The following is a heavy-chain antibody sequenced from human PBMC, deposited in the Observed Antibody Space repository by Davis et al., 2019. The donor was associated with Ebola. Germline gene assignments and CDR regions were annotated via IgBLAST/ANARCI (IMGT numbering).Heavy chain of an antibody. Sequence: PGGSLRLSCAASGFTFSSYAMNWFRQAPGKGLEWVSGIIGSGGRTYHADSVKGRFTISRDNSRNTLYLQMNSLRAEDTAMYYCVKDRNYDSGSYQGHDPWGQGTLVTVSS. D-gene: IGHD3-10*01. J-gene: IGHJ5*02. CDR3: VKDRNYDSGSYQGHDP. CDR2: IIGSGGRT. CDR1: GFTFSSYA. V-gene: IGHV3-23*01.